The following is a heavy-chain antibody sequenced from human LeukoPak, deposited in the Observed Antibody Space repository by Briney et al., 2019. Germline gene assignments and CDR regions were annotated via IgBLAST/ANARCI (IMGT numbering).Heavy chain of an antibody. CDR1: GFTFDDYT. J-gene: IGHJ6*03. V-gene: IGHV3-43*01. D-gene: IGHD3-16*01. CDR3: ARGGRQPHYYYYYMDV. CDR2: ISWDGGST. Sequence: GGSLRLSCAASGFTFDDYTMHWVRQAPGKGLEWVSLISWDGGSTYYADSVKGRFTISRDNSKNSLYLQMNSLRAEDTALYYCARGGRQPHYYYYYMDVWGKGTTVTISS.